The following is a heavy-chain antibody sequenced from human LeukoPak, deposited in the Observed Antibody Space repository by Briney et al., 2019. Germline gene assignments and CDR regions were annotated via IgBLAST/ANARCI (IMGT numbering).Heavy chain of an antibody. J-gene: IGHJ3*02. CDR2: INGSGTST. V-gene: IGHV3-23*01. CDR3: AKDPRTGTTFSATAAFDI. D-gene: IGHD1-7*01. Sequence: GGSLRLSCVASGFTFSNYAMSWVRQAPGKGLEWVSAINGSGTSTYYADSVKGRFTISRDSSKNTLYLQMNSLRAEDTAIYYCAKDPRTGTTFSATAAFDIWGQGTMVTVSS. CDR1: GFTFSNYA.